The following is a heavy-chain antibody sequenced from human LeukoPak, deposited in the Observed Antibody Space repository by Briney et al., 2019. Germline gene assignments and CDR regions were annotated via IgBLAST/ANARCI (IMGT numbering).Heavy chain of an antibody. D-gene: IGHD6-13*01. CDR3: ASAEQQPNEVKNYYYYYMDV. Sequence: ASVKVSCKASGYTFTSYYMHWVRQAPGQGLEWMGWINPNSGGTNYAQKFQGRVTMTRDTSISTAYMELSRLRSDDTAVYYCASAEQQPNEVKNYYYYYMDVWGKGTTVTISS. V-gene: IGHV1-2*02. CDR1: GYTFTSYY. J-gene: IGHJ6*03. CDR2: INPNSGGT.